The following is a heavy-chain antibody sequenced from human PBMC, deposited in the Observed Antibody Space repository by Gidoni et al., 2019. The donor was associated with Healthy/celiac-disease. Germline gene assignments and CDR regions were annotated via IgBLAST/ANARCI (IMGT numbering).Heavy chain of an antibody. J-gene: IGHJ4*02. CDR2: ISYDGSNK. Sequence: QVQLVESGGGVVQPGGSLRLSCAASGFTFSSYAMHWVRQAPGKGLEWVAVISYDGSNKYYADSVKGRFTISRDNSKNTLYLQMNSLRAEDTAVYYCARYGVLLLDYWGQGTLVTVSS. CDR1: GFTFSSYA. D-gene: IGHD3-10*01. CDR3: ARYGVLLLDY. V-gene: IGHV3-30*04.